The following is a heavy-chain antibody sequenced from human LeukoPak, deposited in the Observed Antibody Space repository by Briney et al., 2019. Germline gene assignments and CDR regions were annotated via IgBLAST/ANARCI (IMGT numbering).Heavy chain of an antibody. D-gene: IGHD6-13*01. V-gene: IGHV1-18*01. CDR1: GYTFTSYG. CDR2: ISAYNGNT. CDR3: ASGIAAAGQYQYYFDY. J-gene: IGHJ4*02. Sequence: ASVKVSCTASGYTFTSYGISWVRQAPGQGLEWMGWISAYNGNTNYAQKFQGRVTITADESTSTAYMELSSLRSEDTAVYYCASGIAAAGQYQYYFDYWGQGTLVTVSS.